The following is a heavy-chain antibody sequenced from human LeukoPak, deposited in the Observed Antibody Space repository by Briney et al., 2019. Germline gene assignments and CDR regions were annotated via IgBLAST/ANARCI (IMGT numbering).Heavy chain of an antibody. D-gene: IGHD3-3*01. Sequence: SETLSLTCAVYGGSFSGYYWSWIRQPPGKGLEWIGEINHSGSTNYNPSLKSRVTISVDTSKNQFSLKLSSVTAADTAVYYCARGGYDFWSGYRRNWFGPWGQGTLVTVSS. CDR2: INHSGST. J-gene: IGHJ5*02. CDR3: ARGGYDFWSGYRRNWFGP. CDR1: GGSFSGYY. V-gene: IGHV4-34*01.